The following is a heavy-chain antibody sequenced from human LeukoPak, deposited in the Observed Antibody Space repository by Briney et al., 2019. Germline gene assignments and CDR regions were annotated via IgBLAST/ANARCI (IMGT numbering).Heavy chain of an antibody. CDR1: GGSISSSSYY. Sequence: SETLSLTCTVSGGSISSSSYYWGWIRQPPGKGLEWIGSIYYSGSTYYNPSLKSRVTISVDTSKNQFSLKLSSVTAADTAVYYCARVTSSGYATDAFGIWGQGAMGTGSS. CDR3: ARVTSSGYATDAFGI. CDR2: IYYSGST. V-gene: IGHV4-39*01. J-gene: IGHJ3*02. D-gene: IGHD3-22*01.